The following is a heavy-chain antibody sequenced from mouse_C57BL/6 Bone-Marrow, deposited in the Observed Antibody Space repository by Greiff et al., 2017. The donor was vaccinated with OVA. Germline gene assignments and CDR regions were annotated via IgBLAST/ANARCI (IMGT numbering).Heavy chain of an antibody. V-gene: IGHV1-72*01. D-gene: IGHD1-1*01. CDR3: ARPVVAPFYAIDY. Sequence: QVQLQQPGAELVKPGASVKLSCTASGYTFTSYWMPWVKQRPGRGLEWIGRIDPNSGDTKYNEKFKSKATLTVDKPSITAYMQLSSLTSEDSAVYYSARPVVAPFYAIDYWGQGTSVTVSS. J-gene: IGHJ4*01. CDR1: GYTFTSYW. CDR2: IDPNSGDT.